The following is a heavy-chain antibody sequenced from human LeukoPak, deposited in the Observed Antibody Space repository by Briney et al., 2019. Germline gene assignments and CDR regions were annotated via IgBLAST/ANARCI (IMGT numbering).Heavy chain of an antibody. D-gene: IGHD3-3*01. CDR2: IYYSGST. CDR3: ARLVNNSERSGYYALNWLSYPYYFDY. J-gene: IGHJ4*02. Sequence: SETLSLTCTAPGGSISSYYWSWIRQPPGKGLEWIGFIYYSGSTNYNPSLKSRVTISVDTSKNQFSLKLSSVTAADTAVYYCARLVNNSERSGYYALNWLSYPYYFDYWGQGTLVTVSS. CDR1: GGSISSYY. V-gene: IGHV4-59*08.